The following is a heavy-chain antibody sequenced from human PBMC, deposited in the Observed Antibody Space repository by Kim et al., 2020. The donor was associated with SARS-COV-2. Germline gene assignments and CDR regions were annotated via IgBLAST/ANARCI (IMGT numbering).Heavy chain of an antibody. V-gene: IGHV4-59*01. CDR2: IYYSGST. CDR3: ARVLEGYSSGWYEDY. J-gene: IGHJ4*02. D-gene: IGHD6-19*01. Sequence: SETLSLTCTVSGGSISTYYWSWIRQPPGKGLEWIGYIYYSGSTNYNPSLKSRVTITVDTSKNQFSLKLSSVTAADTAVYYCARVLEGYSSGWYEDYWGQGTLVTVSS. CDR1: GGSISTYY.